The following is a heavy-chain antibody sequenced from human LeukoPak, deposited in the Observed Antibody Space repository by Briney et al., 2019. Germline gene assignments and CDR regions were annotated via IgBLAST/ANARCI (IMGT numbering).Heavy chain of an antibody. D-gene: IGHD3-22*01. V-gene: IGHV4-59*01. J-gene: IGHJ5*02. CDR1: GGSISSYY. CDR2: IYYSGST. Sequence: ASETLSLTCTVSGGSISSYYWSWIRQPPGKGLEWIGYIYYSGSTNYNPSLKSRVTISVDTSKNQFSLKLSSVTAADTAVYYCARVSGYYNWFDPWGQGTLVTASS. CDR3: ARVSGYYNWFDP.